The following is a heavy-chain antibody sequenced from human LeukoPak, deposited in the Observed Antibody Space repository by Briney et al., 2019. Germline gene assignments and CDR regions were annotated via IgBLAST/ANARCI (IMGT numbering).Heavy chain of an antibody. V-gene: IGHV3-23*01. J-gene: IGHJ5*02. CDR1: GFTFSSYA. CDR2: IRGSGGSA. Sequence: GGSLRLSCAASGFTFSSYAMSWVRQAPGKGLGWVSAIRGSGGSAYDADSVKGRFTISRDNSKNTLYLQMNSLRAEDTAVYYCAKLRTGYDWFDPWGQGTLVTVSS. D-gene: IGHD3/OR15-3a*01. CDR3: AKLRTGYDWFDP.